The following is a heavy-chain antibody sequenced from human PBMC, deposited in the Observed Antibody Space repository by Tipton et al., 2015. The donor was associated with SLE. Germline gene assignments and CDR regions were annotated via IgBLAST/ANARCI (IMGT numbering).Heavy chain of an antibody. CDR2: IYYSGST. CDR1: GGSISSSSYY. Sequence: TLSLTCTVSGGSISSSSYYWGWIRQPPGKGLEWIGSIYYSGSTYYNPSLKSRVTISVDTSKNQFSLKLSSVTAADTAVYYCATYWGDALYIWGQGTMVTVSS. CDR3: ATYWGDALYI. V-gene: IGHV4-39*01. D-gene: IGHD2-21*01. J-gene: IGHJ3*02.